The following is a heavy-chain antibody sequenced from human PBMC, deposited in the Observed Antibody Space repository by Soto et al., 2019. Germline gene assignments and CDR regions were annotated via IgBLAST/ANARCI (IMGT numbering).Heavy chain of an antibody. CDR1: GGSISSYY. CDR2: IYYSGST. J-gene: IGHJ6*02. V-gene: IGHV4-59*01. D-gene: IGHD3-3*01. CDR3: ARVKGSNFWSGNYYYYGMDV. Sequence: SSETLSLTCTVSGGSISSYYWSWIRQPPGKGLEWIGYIYYSGSTNYNPSLKSRVTISVDTSKNQFSLKLSSVTAADTAVYYCARVKGSNFWSGNYYYYGMDVWGQGTTVTVSS.